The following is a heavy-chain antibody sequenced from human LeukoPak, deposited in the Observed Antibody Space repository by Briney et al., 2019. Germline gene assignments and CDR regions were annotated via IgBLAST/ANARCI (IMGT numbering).Heavy chain of an antibody. CDR2: ISYDGSNN. CDR1: GFTFSSYA. CDR3: ARDMQQWLVDSGLVADY. D-gene: IGHD6-19*01. J-gene: IGHJ4*02. Sequence: GGSLRLSCAASGFTFSSYAMHWVRQAPGKGLEWVAVISYDGSNNYYADSVKGRFTISRDNSKNSLYLQLNSLRAEDTAVYYCARDMQQWLVDSGLVADYWGQGTLVTVSS. V-gene: IGHV3-30-3*01.